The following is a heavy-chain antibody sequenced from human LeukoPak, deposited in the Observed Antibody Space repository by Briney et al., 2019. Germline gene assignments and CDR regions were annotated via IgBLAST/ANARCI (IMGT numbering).Heavy chain of an antibody. Sequence: GGSLRLSCAASGFSFSSYEMNWVRQAPGKGLEWVSYISSSGSIMYSADSVKGRFTISRDNAKNSLYLQMNSLRAEDTAIYYCSGQYGSSSVVGYWGQGTLVTVSS. V-gene: IGHV3-48*03. CDR1: GFSFSSYE. CDR2: ISSSGSIM. CDR3: SGQYGSSSVVGY. D-gene: IGHD6-6*01. J-gene: IGHJ4*02.